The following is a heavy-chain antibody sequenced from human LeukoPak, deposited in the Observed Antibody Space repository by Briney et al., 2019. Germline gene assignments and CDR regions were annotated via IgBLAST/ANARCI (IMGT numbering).Heavy chain of an antibody. CDR3: ARDMTTPGYYGMDV. Sequence: PGGSLRLSCAASGXTVSSNYMSWVRQAPGKGLESVSVIYSGGSTYYADSVKGRFTISRHNSKSTLYLQMNSLIAEDTAVHYCARDMTTPGYYGMDVWGQGTTVTVSS. V-gene: IGHV3-53*04. CDR2: IYSGGST. CDR1: GXTVSSNY. D-gene: IGHD4-11*01. J-gene: IGHJ6*02.